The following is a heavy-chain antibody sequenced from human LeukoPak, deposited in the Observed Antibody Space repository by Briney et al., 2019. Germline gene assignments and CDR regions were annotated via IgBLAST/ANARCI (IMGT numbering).Heavy chain of an antibody. CDR1: GFTFSSYA. V-gene: IGHV3-30-3*01. CDR2: ISYDGSNK. J-gene: IGHJ4*02. Sequence: GGSLRLSCAASGFTFSSYAMHWVRQAPGKGLEWVAVISYDGSNKYYADSVKGRFTISRDNSKNTLYLQMNSLRAEDTAVYYCARDTVPGYFDYCGQGTPVTVSS. D-gene: IGHD4-17*01. CDR3: ARDTVPGYFDY.